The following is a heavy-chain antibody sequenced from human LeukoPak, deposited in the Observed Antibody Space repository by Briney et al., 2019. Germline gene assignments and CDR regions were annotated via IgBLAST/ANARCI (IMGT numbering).Heavy chain of an antibody. J-gene: IGHJ4*02. Sequence: GGSLRLSCAASGVTFSSYGMCWVRQAPGKGLEWGALISSDGNDKLYGDSVKGRFTISRDDSKSTLYLQMNSLRAEDTAVYYCTTKVIRGNSGDDYDDWGQGTLVTVSS. CDR2: ISSDGNDK. V-gene: IGHV3-30*03. D-gene: IGHD5-12*01. CDR1: GVTFSSYG. CDR3: TTKVIRGNSGDDYDD.